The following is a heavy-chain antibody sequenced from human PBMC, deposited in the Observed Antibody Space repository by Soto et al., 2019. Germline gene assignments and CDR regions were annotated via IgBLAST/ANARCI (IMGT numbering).Heavy chain of an antibody. CDR2: IYYSGST. CDR3: ARASDYGSGSYYKIGP. J-gene: IGHJ5*02. D-gene: IGHD3-10*01. V-gene: IGHV4-39*07. CDR1: VGSISSSSYY. Sequence: SETLSLTCTVSVGSISSSSYYWGWIRQPPGKGLEWIGSIYYSGSTYYNPSLKSRVTISVDTSKNQFSLKLSSVTAADTAVYYCARASDYGSGSYYKIGPWGQGTLVTVSS.